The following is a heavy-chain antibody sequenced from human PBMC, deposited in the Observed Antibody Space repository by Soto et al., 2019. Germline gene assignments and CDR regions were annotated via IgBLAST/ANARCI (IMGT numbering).Heavy chain of an antibody. CDR3: ARDHEYKGARPLAYYYCYYMDV. J-gene: IGHJ6*03. Sequence: QVQLQESGPGLVKPSGTLSLTCAVSSGSISSSNWWSWVRQPPGKGLEWIGAIYHSGSTNYNPSLKSRVTISVYKSTNPFCLKLSSVTAADTAVYYCARDHEYKGARPLAYYYCYYMDVWGKGTTVNVSS. CDR1: SGSISSSNW. CDR2: IYHSGST. V-gene: IGHV4-4*02. D-gene: IGHD6-6*01.